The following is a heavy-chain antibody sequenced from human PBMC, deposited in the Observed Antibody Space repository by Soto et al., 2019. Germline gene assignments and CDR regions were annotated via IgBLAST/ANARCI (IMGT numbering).Heavy chain of an antibody. CDR2: ISYDGSNK. CDR3: ARVQTLYYDILTGYPLDY. Sequence: PGGSLRLSCAASGFTFSSYAMHWVRQVPGKGLEWVAVISYDGSNKYYADSVKGRFTISRDNSKNTLYLQMNSLRAEDTAVYYCARVQTLYYDILTGYPLDYWGQGTLVTVSS. D-gene: IGHD3-9*01. V-gene: IGHV3-30-3*01. CDR1: GFTFSSYA. J-gene: IGHJ4*02.